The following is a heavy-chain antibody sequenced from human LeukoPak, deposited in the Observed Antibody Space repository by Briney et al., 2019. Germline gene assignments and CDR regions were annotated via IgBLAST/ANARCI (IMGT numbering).Heavy chain of an antibody. J-gene: IGHJ4*02. CDR2: ISAADGDNT. V-gene: IGHV3-23*01. Sequence: GGSLRLSCAASGFTFRNYAMGWVRQAPGKGLEWVSVISAADGDNTYYADSVKGRFSVSRDNSNYTLHLQMNSLRAEDTAVFCCAKFKGHYYYDSSGYCDNWGQGTLVTVSS. CDR3: AKFKGHYYYDSSGYCDN. D-gene: IGHD3-22*01. CDR1: GFTFRNYA.